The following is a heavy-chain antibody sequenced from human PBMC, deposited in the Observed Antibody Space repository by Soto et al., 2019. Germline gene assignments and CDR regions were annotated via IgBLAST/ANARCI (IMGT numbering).Heavy chain of an antibody. J-gene: IGHJ6*02. Sequence: EVELVESGGGLVQAGGALRVSCVVSGFTSSDHYMEWVRQAPGKGLEWVGRTANKRSRYTTEYAASVKGRFIISRDDSKNSVYLQMHSLKIEDTAVYYWARAGFGHGLDVWGQGTTVNVS. V-gene: IGHV3-72*01. CDR3: ARAGFGHGLDV. CDR1: GFTSSDHY. CDR2: TANKRSRYTT. D-gene: IGHD3-16*01.